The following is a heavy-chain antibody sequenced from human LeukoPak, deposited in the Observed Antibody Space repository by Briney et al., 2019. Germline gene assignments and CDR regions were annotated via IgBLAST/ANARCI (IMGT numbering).Heavy chain of an antibody. V-gene: IGHV3-23*01. D-gene: IGHD4-17*01. CDR2: ISISGTKT. CDR3: ANEIRPNDY. Sequence: GALRLSRGASEVGFSPHGIALGRQAPGEGLEWVSAISISGTKTYYADSVKGRFTISRDNSKNTLYLQMYSLRAEDTAVYYCANEIRPNDYWGQGTLVTVSS. CDR1: EVGFSPHG. J-gene: IGHJ4*02.